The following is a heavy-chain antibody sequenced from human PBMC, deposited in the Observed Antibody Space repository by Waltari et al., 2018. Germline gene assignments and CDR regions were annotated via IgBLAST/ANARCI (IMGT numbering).Heavy chain of an antibody. CDR1: GFTFSSYA. CDR2: ISGSGGST. V-gene: IGHV3-23*01. CDR3: AKALGAKPDTPLY. D-gene: IGHD3-16*01. J-gene: IGHJ4*02. Sequence: EVQLLESGGGLVQPGGSVRRSCAASGFTFSSYAMSWVRQAPGKGLEWVSAISGSGGSTYYADSVKGRFTISRDNSKNTLYLQMNSLRAEDTAVYYCAKALGAKPDTPLYWGQGTLVTVSS.